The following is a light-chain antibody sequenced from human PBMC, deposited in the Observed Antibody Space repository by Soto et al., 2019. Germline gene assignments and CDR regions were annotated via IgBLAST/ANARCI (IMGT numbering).Light chain of an antibody. J-gene: IGKJ5*01. V-gene: IGKV3-15*01. CDR2: GAS. CDR3: QQYNNWPIT. CDR1: QSVSSN. Sequence: EIVMTQSPATLSVSPGERATLSCRASQSVSSNLAWYQQKPGQAPRLLIYGASSRATGIPASFSGSGSGTEFTLTIRSMQSEDFAVYYCQQYNNWPITFGQGTRLEIK.